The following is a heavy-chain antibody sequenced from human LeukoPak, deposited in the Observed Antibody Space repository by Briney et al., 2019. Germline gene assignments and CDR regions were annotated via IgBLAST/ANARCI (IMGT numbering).Heavy chain of an antibody. Sequence: ASVKVSCTASGYTFTGYYMHWVRQAPGQGLEWMGWINPNSGGTNYAQKFQGRVTMTRDTSISTAYMELSRLRSDDTAVYYCASLYSGSHGWFDPWGQGTLVTVSS. CDR1: GYTFTGYY. CDR3: ASLYSGSHGWFDP. CDR2: INPNSGGT. V-gene: IGHV1-2*02. D-gene: IGHD3-10*01. J-gene: IGHJ5*02.